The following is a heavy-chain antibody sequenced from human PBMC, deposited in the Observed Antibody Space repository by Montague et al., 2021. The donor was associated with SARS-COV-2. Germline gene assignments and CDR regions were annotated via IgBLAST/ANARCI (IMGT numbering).Heavy chain of an antibody. CDR2: IYYSGST. Sequence: SDTLSLSCILSGGSVSSGSYYWSWIRQPPGKGLEWIGYIYYSGSTNYNPSLKSRVTISVDTSKNQFSLKLSSVTAADTAVYFCARDPWRITIFGVVTRYGMDVWGQGTTVTVSS. CDR1: GGSVSSGSYY. D-gene: IGHD3-3*01. V-gene: IGHV4-61*01. CDR3: ARDPWRITIFGVVTRYGMDV. J-gene: IGHJ6*02.